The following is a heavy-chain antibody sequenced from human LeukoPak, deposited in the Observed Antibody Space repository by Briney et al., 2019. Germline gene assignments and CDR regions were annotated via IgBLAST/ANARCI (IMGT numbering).Heavy chain of an antibody. CDR3: ARDLDREGGYRPNWFDP. J-gene: IGHJ5*02. CDR2: ISAYNGNT. CDR1: GYTFTSYG. V-gene: IGHV1-18*01. Sequence: ASVKVSCKASGYTFTSYGISWVRQAPGQGLEWMGWISAYNGNTNYAQKLQGRVTMATDTSTSTAYMELRSLRSDDTAVYYCARDLDREGGYRPNWFDPWGQGTLVTVSS. D-gene: IGHD5-18*01.